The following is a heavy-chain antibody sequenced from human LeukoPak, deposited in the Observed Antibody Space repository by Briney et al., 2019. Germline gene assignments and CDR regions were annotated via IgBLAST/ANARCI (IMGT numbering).Heavy chain of an antibody. J-gene: IGHJ3*02. D-gene: IGHD3-22*01. CDR2: ITQFLDTP. CDR1: GGSFKNYA. Sequence: GASVKVSCKASGGSFKNYAISWVRQAPGQGPEWMGRITQFLDTPKYGQKFQGRVTITADKSTSTAYMELSSLRSEDTAVYYCARDATSSETYYYDSSGHDAFDIWGQGTMVTVSS. V-gene: IGHV1-69*04. CDR3: ARDATSSETYYYDSSGHDAFDI.